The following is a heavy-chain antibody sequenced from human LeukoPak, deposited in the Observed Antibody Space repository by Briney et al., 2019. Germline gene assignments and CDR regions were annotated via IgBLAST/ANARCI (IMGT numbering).Heavy chain of an antibody. CDR3: ARGCSGY. V-gene: IGHV4-34*01. CDR1: GGSFSGYY. Sequence: SETLPLTCAVYGGSFSGYYWTWIRQTPGKGLEWIGQINHSGSANYNPSLKSRVTMSVDTSKNQFSLKLTSVTAADTAVYYCARGCSGYWGQGTLVTVSS. CDR2: INHSGSA. D-gene: IGHD2-15*01. J-gene: IGHJ4*02.